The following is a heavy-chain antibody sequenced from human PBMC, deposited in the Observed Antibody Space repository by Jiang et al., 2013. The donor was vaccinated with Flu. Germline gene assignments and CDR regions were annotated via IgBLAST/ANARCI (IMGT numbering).Heavy chain of an antibody. CDR2: INPNTGGT. CDR3: ARDRAYCGGDCYSSYYYNYYGMDV. Sequence: KVSCKASEYTFTGYYIHWVRQAPGQGLEWMGRINPNTGGTNYAQKFQGRVTMTRDTSISTAYMELSRLRSDDTAVYSCARDRAYCGGDCYSSYYYNYYGMDVWGQGTTVTVSS. D-gene: IGHD2-21*01. CDR1: EYTFTGYY. J-gene: IGHJ6*02. V-gene: IGHV1-2*06.